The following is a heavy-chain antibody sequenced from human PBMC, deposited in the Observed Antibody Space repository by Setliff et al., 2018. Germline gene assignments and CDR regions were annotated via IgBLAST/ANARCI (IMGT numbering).Heavy chain of an antibody. CDR1: GYSISSGYY. CDR2: IYHSGST. J-gene: IGHJ5*02. V-gene: IGHV4-38-2*01. CDR3: ARTSGSGSSLLPNFSAP. Sequence: SETLSLTCAVSGYSISSGYYWGWIRQPPGKGLEWIGIIYHSGSTYYNPSLKSRVTISVDTSKNQFSLKLSSVTAADTAVYYCARTSGSGSSLLPNFSAPWGQGTLVTVSS. D-gene: IGHD3-10*01.